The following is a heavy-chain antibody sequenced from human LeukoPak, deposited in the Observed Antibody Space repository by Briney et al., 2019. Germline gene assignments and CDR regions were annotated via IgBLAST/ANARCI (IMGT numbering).Heavy chain of an antibody. CDR3: ARDLTGSSGWSYWYFDL. J-gene: IGHJ2*01. V-gene: IGHV4-59*12. CDR1: GGSISNYY. CDR2: LYYSGST. D-gene: IGHD6-19*01. Sequence: SETLSLTCTVSGGSISNYYWSWIRQPPGKGLEWIGYLYYSGSTNYNPSLKSRVTISVDKSKDQFSLNLTSVTAADTAVYYCARDLTGSSGWSYWYFDLWGRGTLVTVSS.